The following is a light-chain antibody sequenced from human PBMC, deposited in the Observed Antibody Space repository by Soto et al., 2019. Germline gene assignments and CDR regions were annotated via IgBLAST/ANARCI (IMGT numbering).Light chain of an antibody. Sequence: EIHMTQSQSSLSASVGDRVTITCQASQDISNHLNWYQQKPGKAPELLMFDASNLEPGVPSRFSGSGSGTDFTLTISSLLPEDVATYFCQQYDNFPPITFGQGTLLEIK. CDR3: QQYDNFPPIT. V-gene: IGKV1-33*01. CDR1: QDISNH. CDR2: DAS. J-gene: IGKJ5*01.